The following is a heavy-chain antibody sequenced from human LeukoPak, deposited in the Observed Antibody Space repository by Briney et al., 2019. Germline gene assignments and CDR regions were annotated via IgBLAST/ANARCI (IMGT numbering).Heavy chain of an antibody. Sequence: GGSLRLSCAASGFTFSRHSINWVRQAPGKGLEWVSSISSSSSYIYYADSVKGRFTIPRDNAKNSLYLQMNSLRAEDTAVYYCARDSGNYLDAFDIWGQGTMVTVSS. J-gene: IGHJ3*02. V-gene: IGHV3-21*01. CDR1: GFTFSRHS. CDR2: ISSSSSYI. CDR3: ARDSGNYLDAFDI. D-gene: IGHD1-7*01.